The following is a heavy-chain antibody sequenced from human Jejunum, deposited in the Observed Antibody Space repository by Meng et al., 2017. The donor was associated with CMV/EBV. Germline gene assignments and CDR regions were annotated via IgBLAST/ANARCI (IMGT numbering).Heavy chain of an antibody. CDR2: IYGDDDK. J-gene: IGHJ4*02. V-gene: IGHV2-5*02. CDR3: AYSYCSTGTCYSFYY. Sequence: QITLKESGPTLVKPTQPLTLTCTFSGFSLTSSGVGVGWIRQPPGKALEWLALIYGDDDKRYSPSLNTRLTITKDTFKNQVVLRMTNMDPVDTATYYCAYSYCSTGTCYSFYYWGQGTLVTVSS. CDR1: GFSLTSSGVG. D-gene: IGHD2-15*01.